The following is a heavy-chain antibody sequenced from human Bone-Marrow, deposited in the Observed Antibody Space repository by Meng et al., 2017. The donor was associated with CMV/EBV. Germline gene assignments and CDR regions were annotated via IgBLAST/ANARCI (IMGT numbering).Heavy chain of an antibody. Sequence: GESLKISCAASGFTFSSYWMRWVRQAPEKGLEWVANIKQDGSEKYYVDSVKGRFTISRDNAKNSLYLQMNSLRAEDTAVYYCARGPDFSYWGQGTLVTVSS. CDR3: ARGPDFSY. CDR2: IKQDGSEK. V-gene: IGHV3-7*01. CDR1: GFTFSSYW. J-gene: IGHJ4*02. D-gene: IGHD3/OR15-3a*01.